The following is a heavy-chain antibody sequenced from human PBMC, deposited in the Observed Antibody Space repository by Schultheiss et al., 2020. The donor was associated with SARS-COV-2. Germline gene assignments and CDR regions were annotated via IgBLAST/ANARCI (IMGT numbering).Heavy chain of an antibody. Sequence: GGSLRLSCAASGFTFDDYAMHWVRQAPGKGLEWVSNISGSGGSTYYADFVKGRFTISRDNSKNTLYLQMNSLRAEDTAVYYCARDMGMTTVMYFDYWGQGTLVTVSS. D-gene: IGHD4-17*01. J-gene: IGHJ4*02. CDR1: GFTFDDYA. V-gene: IGHV3-23*01. CDR2: ISGSGGST. CDR3: ARDMGMTTVMYFDY.